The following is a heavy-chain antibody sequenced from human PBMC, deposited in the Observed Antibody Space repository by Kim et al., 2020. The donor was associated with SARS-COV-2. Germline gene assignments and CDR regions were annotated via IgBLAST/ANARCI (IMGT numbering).Heavy chain of an antibody. J-gene: IGHJ4*01. CDR1: GYSFTNYA. CDR3: AGPHISYSTNTCYGAALDY. CDR2: INSVSGNT. V-gene: IGHV1-3*01. Sequence: ASVKVSCKASGYSFTNYAIHWMRQAPGQRLEWMGWINSVSGNTKYSKMFQGRDTITRVTSATTAYMELGNLSSEDTAVSYCAGPHISYSTNTCYGAALDY. D-gene: IGHD2-8*01.